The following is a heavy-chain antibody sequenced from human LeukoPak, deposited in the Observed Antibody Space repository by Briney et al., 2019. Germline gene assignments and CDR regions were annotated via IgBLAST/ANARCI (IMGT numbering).Heavy chain of an antibody. J-gene: IGHJ4*02. Sequence: ASVKVSCKASGYTFTSYGISWVRQAPGQGLEWMGWISAYNGNTNYAQKLQGRVTMTTDTSTSTAYMERRSLRSDDTAVYYCARDGTIFGVVNGFDYWGQGTLVTVSS. V-gene: IGHV1-18*01. CDR1: GYTFTSYG. CDR2: ISAYNGNT. CDR3: ARDGTIFGVVNGFDY. D-gene: IGHD3-3*01.